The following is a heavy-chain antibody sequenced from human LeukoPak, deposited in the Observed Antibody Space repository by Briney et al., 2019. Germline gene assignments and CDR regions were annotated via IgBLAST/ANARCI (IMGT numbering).Heavy chain of an antibody. CDR2: IRYDGTNK. CDR3: SKDAVDV. J-gene: IGHJ3*01. Sequence: GGSLRLSCAASGFTLSNYEMNWVRQAPGKGLEWVTYIRYDGTNKYYGDSVKGRFTISRDNSKNTLYLHMHSLRADDTAMYYCSKDAVDVWGQGTMVIVSS. CDR1: GFTLSNYE. V-gene: IGHV3-30*02.